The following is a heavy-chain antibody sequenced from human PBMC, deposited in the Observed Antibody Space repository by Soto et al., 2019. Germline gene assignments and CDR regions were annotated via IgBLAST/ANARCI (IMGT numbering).Heavy chain of an antibody. CDR3: ARDRRVLRFLEWSHDAFDI. CDR2: INAGNGNT. CDR1: GYTFTSYA. V-gene: IGHV1-3*01. D-gene: IGHD3-3*01. J-gene: IGHJ3*02. Sequence: GASVKVSCKASGYTFTSYAMHWVRQAPGQRLEWMGWINAGNGNTKYSQKFQGRVTITRDTSASTAYMELSSLRSEDTAVYYCARDRRVLRFLEWSHDAFDIWGQGTMVTVS.